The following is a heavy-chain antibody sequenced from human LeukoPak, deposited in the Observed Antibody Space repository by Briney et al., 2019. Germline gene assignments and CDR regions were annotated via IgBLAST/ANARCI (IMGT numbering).Heavy chain of an antibody. CDR3: AREVTMVRGATFYYYYGMDV. Sequence: GASVKVSCKASGGTFSSYAISWVRQAPGQGLEWMGRIIPILGIANYAQKFQGRVTITADKSTSTAYMELSSLRSEDTAVYYCAREVTMVRGATFYYYYGMDVWGQGTTVTVSS. V-gene: IGHV1-69*04. D-gene: IGHD3-10*01. CDR2: IIPILGIA. CDR1: GGTFSSYA. J-gene: IGHJ6*02.